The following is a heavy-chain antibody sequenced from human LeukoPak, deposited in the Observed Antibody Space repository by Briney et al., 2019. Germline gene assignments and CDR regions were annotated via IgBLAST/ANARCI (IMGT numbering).Heavy chain of an antibody. D-gene: IGHD3-10*01. V-gene: IGHV3-7*01. CDR1: GFTFKYYW. Sequence: GGSLRLSCAASGFTFKYYWLTWVREAPGKGLDWVAKKQQDGSEKYYVDSVKGRFIISRDNAKNSLYLQMNSLRAEDTAVYYCARVRKLRTRGVMDPLDYWGQGTLVTVSS. CDR2: KQQDGSEK. CDR3: ARVRKLRTRGVMDPLDY. J-gene: IGHJ4*02.